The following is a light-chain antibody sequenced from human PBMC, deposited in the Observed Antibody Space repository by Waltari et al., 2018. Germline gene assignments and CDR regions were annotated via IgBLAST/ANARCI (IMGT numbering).Light chain of an antibody. Sequence: DIQMTQSPSTLSSSPGDRATLTCRASQGVNRCLAWYQQKPGKAPKLLIYKASAIQNGVAARFSGSGYGTEFTLTISRLQPEDSAVYYCQQYDAFPVTFGHGTKVEIK. CDR2: KAS. CDR3: QQYDAFPVT. V-gene: IGKV1-5*03. J-gene: IGKJ1*01. CDR1: QGVNRC.